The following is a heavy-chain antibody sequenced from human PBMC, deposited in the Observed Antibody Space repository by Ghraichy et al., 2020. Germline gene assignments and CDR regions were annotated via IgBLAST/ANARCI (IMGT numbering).Heavy chain of an antibody. CDR1: GFTFSSYS. CDR2: ISSSSSYI. D-gene: IGHD3-10*01. J-gene: IGHJ3*02. V-gene: IGHV3-21*01. Sequence: GGSLRLSCAASGFTFSSYSMNWVRQAPGKGLEWVSSISSSSSYIYYADSVKGRFTISRDNAKNSLYLQMNSLRAEDTAVYYCARGIGPLYYYGSGRNDAFDIWGQGTMVTVSS. CDR3: ARGIGPLYYYGSGRNDAFDI.